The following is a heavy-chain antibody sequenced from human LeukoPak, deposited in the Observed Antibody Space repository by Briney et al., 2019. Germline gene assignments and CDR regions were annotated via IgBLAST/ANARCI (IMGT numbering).Heavy chain of an antibody. Sequence: GGSLRLSCSASGFTFSSYAMHWVRQAPGKGLEYVSGISINGGSTDYADSVKGRFTISSDNSKNTVYLQMSSLRAEDTAVYYCVKESRVVRGVIMDAFDMWGQGTMVTVSS. CDR2: ISINGGST. V-gene: IGHV3-64D*06. CDR1: GFTFSSYA. J-gene: IGHJ3*02. D-gene: IGHD3-10*01. CDR3: VKESRVVRGVIMDAFDM.